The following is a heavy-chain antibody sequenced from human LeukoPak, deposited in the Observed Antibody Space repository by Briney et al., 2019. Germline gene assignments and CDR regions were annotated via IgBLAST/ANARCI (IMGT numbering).Heavy chain of an antibody. D-gene: IGHD3-3*01. CDR2: ISSGSTYT. J-gene: IGHJ4*02. CDR3: ARALRFLEWLPRYDY. Sequence: GGSLRLSCAASGFTFSDYYMSWIRQAPGKGLEWVSYISSGSTYTNHADSVKGRFTISRDNAKNSLYLQMNSLRAEDTAVYYCARALRFLEWLPRYDYWGQGTLVTVSS. CDR1: GFTFSDYY. V-gene: IGHV3-11*06.